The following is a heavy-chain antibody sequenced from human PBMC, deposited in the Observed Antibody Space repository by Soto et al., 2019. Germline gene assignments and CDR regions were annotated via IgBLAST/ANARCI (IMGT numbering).Heavy chain of an antibody. CDR1: GFTFSIYA. CDR2: ISGSGGST. CDR3: AKVGDFWSGYPSNGMDV. D-gene: IGHD3-3*01. Sequence: GGSLRLSCAASGFTFSIYAMSWVRQAPGKGLEWVSAISGSGGSTYYADSVKGRFTISRDNSKNTLYLQMNSLRAEDTAVYYCAKVGDFWSGYPSNGMDVWGQGTTVTVSS. J-gene: IGHJ6*02. V-gene: IGHV3-23*01.